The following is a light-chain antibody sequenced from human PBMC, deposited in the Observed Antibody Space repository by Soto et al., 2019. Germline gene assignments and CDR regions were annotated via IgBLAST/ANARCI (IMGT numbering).Light chain of an antibody. Sequence: EIVLTQSPGALSLSPGDRATLSCRTSQSVNSKYLAWYQQRPGQAPRLLIYAASSRAAGIPDRFSGSGSGTDVTLTITRLEPEDSGMFYCHKYGSTPHTFGQGTKLEIK. CDR3: HKYGSTPHT. J-gene: IGKJ2*01. V-gene: IGKV3-20*01. CDR2: AAS. CDR1: QSVNSKY.